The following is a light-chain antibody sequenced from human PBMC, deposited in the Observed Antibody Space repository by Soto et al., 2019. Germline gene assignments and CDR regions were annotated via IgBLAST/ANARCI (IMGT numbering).Light chain of an antibody. CDR3: QSYDSSLSGSV. CDR1: SSNIGAGYD. V-gene: IGLV1-40*01. Sequence: QSVLTQPPSVSGAPGQRVTISCTGSSSNIGAGYDVHWYQQLPGTAPKLLIYGNSNRPSAVPDRFSGSKSGTSASLAITGLQAEDEADYYCQSYDSSLSGSVFGGGTTLTVL. J-gene: IGLJ3*02. CDR2: GNS.